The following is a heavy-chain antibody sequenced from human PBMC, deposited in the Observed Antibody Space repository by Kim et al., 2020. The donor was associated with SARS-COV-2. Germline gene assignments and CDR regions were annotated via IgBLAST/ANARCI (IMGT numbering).Heavy chain of an antibody. CDR1: GYTFTSYG. V-gene: IGHV1-18*04. CDR3: AREGIAAAGTGSEKYYYYGMDV. Sequence: ASVKVSCKASGYTFTSYGISWVRQAPGQGLEWMGWISAYNGNTNYAQKLQGRVTMTTDTSTSTAYMELRSLRSDDTAVYYCAREGIAAAGTGSEKYYYYGMDVWGQGTTVTVSS. CDR2: ISAYNGNT. D-gene: IGHD6-13*01. J-gene: IGHJ6*02.